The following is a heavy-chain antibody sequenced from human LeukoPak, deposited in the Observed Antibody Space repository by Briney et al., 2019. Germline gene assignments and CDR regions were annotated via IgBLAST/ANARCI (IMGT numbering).Heavy chain of an antibody. V-gene: IGHV1-46*01. D-gene: IGHD6-6*01. CDR2: INPTGGST. Sequence: ASVTVSFTASGYTFPIYFMHWVRQATGHRLEWMGIINPTGGSTTYSQKFQGRVTMTRDTSTSTVYMELSSLRSDDTAVYYCARTAARRFDYWGQGTLVTVSS. CDR1: GYTFPIYF. CDR3: ARTAARRFDY. J-gene: IGHJ4*02.